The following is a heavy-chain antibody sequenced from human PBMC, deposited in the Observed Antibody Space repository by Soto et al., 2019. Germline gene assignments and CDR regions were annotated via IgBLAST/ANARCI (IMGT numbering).Heavy chain of an antibody. CDR2: ISSSSSYI. CDR1: GFTFSSYS. Sequence: EVQLVESGGGLVKPGGSLRLSCAASGFTFSSYSMNWVRQAPGKGLGWVSSISSSSSYIYYADSVKGRFTISRDNAKNSLYLQMNSLRAEDTAVYYCARDDSIAVAGTMFDYWGQGTLVTVSS. D-gene: IGHD6-19*01. CDR3: ARDDSIAVAGTMFDY. V-gene: IGHV3-21*01. J-gene: IGHJ4*02.